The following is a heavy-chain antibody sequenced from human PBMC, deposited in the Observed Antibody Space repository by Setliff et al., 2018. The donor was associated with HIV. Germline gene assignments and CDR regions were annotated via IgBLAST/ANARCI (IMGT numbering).Heavy chain of an antibody. J-gene: IGHJ2*01. CDR3: ARETNASGSLTAYWYFDL. CDR1: GGSISSGDYY. D-gene: IGHD3-10*01. V-gene: IGHV4-30-4*08. Sequence: PSETLSLTCTVSGGSISSGDYYWTWIRQPPGKGLEWIGYNYNSGSTYYEPSLRGRVTISIDRSKNQFSLKLNSVTAADTAVYYCARETNASGSLTAYWYFDLWGRGTLVTVSS. CDR2: NYNSGST.